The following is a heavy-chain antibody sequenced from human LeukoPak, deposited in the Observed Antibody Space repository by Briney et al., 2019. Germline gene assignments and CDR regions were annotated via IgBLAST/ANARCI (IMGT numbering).Heavy chain of an antibody. V-gene: IGHV3-7*01. J-gene: IGHJ4*02. D-gene: IGHD3-16*01. CDR1: GFTFSNYW. CDR3: ARGGSPSDY. CDR2: INQDGSEI. Sequence: PGGSLRLSCAASGFTFSNYWMSWVRQAPGKGLEWLANINQDGSEIYYVDSVKGRFTISRDNAKNTLSLEMNSLRPEDTAVYYCARGGSPSDYWGQGTLVSVSS.